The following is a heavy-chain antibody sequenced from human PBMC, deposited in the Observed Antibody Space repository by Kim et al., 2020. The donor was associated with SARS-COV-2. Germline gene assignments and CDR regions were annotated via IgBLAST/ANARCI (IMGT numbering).Heavy chain of an antibody. V-gene: IGHV3-48*02. CDR2: ISSSSSTI. CDR3: ASCDYVWGSDRYLPCGYFDY. J-gene: IGHJ4*02. Sequence: GGSLRLSCAASGFTFSSYSMNWVRQAPGKGLEWVSYISSSSSTIYYADSVKGRFTISRDNAKNSLYLQMNSLRDEDTAVYYCASCDYVWGSDRYLPCGYFDYWGQGTLVTVSS. D-gene: IGHD3-16*02. CDR1: GFTFSSYS.